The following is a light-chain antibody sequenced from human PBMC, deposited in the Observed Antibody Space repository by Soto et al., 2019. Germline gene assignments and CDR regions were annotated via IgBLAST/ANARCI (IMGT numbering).Light chain of an antibody. CDR3: QQRSNWPRGT. V-gene: IGKV3-11*01. Sequence: IVLTQSPATLSLSPREKATLSCMASQSVSSYLAWYQQKPGQAPRLLIYDASNRATGIPARFSGSGSGTDFTLTISSLEPEDFAVYYCQQRSNWPRGTFGQGTKVDIK. CDR1: QSVSSY. CDR2: DAS. J-gene: IGKJ1*01.